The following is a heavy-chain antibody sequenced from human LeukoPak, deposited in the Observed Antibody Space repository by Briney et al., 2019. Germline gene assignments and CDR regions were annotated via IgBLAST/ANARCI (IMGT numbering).Heavy chain of an antibody. J-gene: IGHJ3*02. CDR3: ARSMYDFWSGYKLHLDDAFDI. Sequence: PSETLSLTRTVSDYSISSGYYWGWIRQPPGKGLEWIGSIYHSGSTYYNPSLKSRVTISVDTSKNQFSLKLSSVTAADTAVYYCARSMYDFWSGYKLHLDDAFDIWGQGTMVTVSS. CDR2: IYHSGST. V-gene: IGHV4-38-2*02. CDR1: DYSISSGYY. D-gene: IGHD3-3*01.